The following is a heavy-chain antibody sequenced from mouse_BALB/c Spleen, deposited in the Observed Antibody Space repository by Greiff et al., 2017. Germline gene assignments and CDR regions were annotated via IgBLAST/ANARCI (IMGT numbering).Heavy chain of an antibody. CDR1: GYAFTNYL. J-gene: IGHJ2*01. V-gene: IGHV1-54*01. CDR3: ATTVVRRDYFDD. D-gene: IGHD1-1*01. Sequence: QVQLQQSGAELVRPGTSVKVSCKASGYAFTNYLIEWVKQRPGQGLEWIGVINPGSGGTNYNEKFKGKATLTADKSSSTAYMQLSSLTSDDSAVYFCATTVVRRDYFDDWGQGTTLTVSS. CDR2: INPGSGGT.